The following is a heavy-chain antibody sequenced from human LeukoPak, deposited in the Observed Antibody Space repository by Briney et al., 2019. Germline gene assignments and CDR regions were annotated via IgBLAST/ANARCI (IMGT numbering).Heavy chain of an antibody. J-gene: IGHJ4*02. CDR3: ATAADIVATIPFGY. V-gene: IGHV1-24*01. CDR1: GYTLTELS. Sequence: GASVKVSCKVSGYTLTELSMHWVRQAPGKGLEWMGGFDPEDGETIYAQKFQGRVTMTEDTSTDTAYMELSSLRSEDTAVYYCATAADIVATIPFGYWGQRTLVTVSS. CDR2: FDPEDGET. D-gene: IGHD5-12*01.